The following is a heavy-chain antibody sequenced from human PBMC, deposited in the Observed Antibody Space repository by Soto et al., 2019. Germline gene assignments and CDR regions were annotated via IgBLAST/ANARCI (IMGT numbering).Heavy chain of an antibody. D-gene: IGHD1-26*01. Sequence: EVQLVESGGGLVQPGGSLRLSCAASGFTFSSYWMHWVRQAPGKGLVWVSRINSDGSSTSYADSVKGRFTISRDNAKTTLYLQMNSLRAEDTAVYYCASGGSLHWYFDLWGRGTLVTVSS. V-gene: IGHV3-74*01. CDR2: INSDGSST. J-gene: IGHJ2*01. CDR1: GFTFSSYW. CDR3: ASGGSLHWYFDL.